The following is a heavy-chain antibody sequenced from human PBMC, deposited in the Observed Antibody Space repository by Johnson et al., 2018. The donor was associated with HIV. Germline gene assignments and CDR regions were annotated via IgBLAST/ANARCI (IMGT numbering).Heavy chain of an antibody. CDR2: IRYDGSNK. J-gene: IGHJ3*02. CDR1: GFTFSTYA. CDR3: AKERGIVVVRDAFDI. D-gene: IGHD3-22*01. V-gene: IGHV3-30*02. Sequence: QMQLVESGGGVVQPGRSLRLSCAASGFTFSTYAMHWVRQAPGKGLEWVAFIRYDGSNKYYADSVKGRFTISRDNSKNTLYLQMNSLRAEDTAVYYCAKERGIVVVRDAFDIWGQGTIVTVSS.